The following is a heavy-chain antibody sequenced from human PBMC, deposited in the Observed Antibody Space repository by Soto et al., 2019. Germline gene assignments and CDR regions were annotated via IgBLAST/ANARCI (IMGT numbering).Heavy chain of an antibody. Sequence: QVQLQESGPGLVKPSQTLSLTCTVSGGSISSAAYYWSWIRQHPGKGLEWIGYITHTGSTYYTPSLQSRVIISADTSKHQFSVNFTSVTAADTAVYYCAREYTYGSNFFDCWGQGALVTVSS. CDR1: GGSISSAAYY. CDR3: AREYTYGSNFFDC. CDR2: ITHTGST. V-gene: IGHV4-31*03. D-gene: IGHD5-18*01. J-gene: IGHJ4*02.